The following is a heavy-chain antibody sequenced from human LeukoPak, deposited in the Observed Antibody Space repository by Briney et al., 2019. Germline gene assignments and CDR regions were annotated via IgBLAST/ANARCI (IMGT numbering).Heavy chain of an antibody. CDR1: GDSVSTNSAA. V-gene: IGHV6-1*01. D-gene: IGHD2-2*01. J-gene: IGHJ5*02. Sequence: SQTLSLTCAISGDSVSTNSAAWNWIRQSPLRGLEWLGKTYYRSKWYNDYAASVRSRITVNPDTSKNQFSLHLNSVTPEDTAVYYCARRLTQYDCFDPWGQGILVTVSS. CDR3: ARRLTQYDCFDP. CDR2: TYYRSKWYN.